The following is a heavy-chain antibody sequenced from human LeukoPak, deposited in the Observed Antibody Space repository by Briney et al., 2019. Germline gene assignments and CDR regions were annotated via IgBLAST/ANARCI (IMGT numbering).Heavy chain of an antibody. D-gene: IGHD2/OR15-2a*01. CDR3: ATEIHNTN. V-gene: IGHV3-30-3*01. CDR2: ISYDGSNK. Sequence: GRSLRLSCAASGFTFSSYAMHWVRQAPGKGLEWVAVISYDGSNKYYADSVKGRFTISRDNSKNTLYLQMNSLRAEDTAVYYCATEIHNTNWGQGTLVTVSS. J-gene: IGHJ4*02. CDR1: GFTFSSYA.